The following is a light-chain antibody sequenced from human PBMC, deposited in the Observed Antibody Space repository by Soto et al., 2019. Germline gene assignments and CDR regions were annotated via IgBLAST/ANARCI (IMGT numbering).Light chain of an antibody. CDR1: SSEIGGYNY. V-gene: IGLV2-8*01. CDR2: EVS. J-gene: IGLJ1*01. Sequence: QAALTQPPSPSGAPGQSVTISCTGTSSEIGGYNYVSRYQQHPGKAPKLMIYEVSKRPSGVPDRFSGSKSGNTASLTVSGLQAEDEADYYCSSYAGSNNFGVFGTGTKVTVL. CDR3: SSYAGSNNFGV.